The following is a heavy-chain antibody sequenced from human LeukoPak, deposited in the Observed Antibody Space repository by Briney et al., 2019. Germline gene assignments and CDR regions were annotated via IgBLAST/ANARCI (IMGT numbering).Heavy chain of an antibody. CDR2: IKVDGSER. CDR1: DFSFRSYW. CDR3: AKLGPPTARYIHSYAGY. D-gene: IGHD5-18*01. Sequence: GGSLILSCAASDFSFRSYWMSWVRQSPGRGLEWVANIKVDGSERYYVDSVKGRFTISRDNSKNTLYLQMNSLRAEDTAVYYCAKLGPPTARYIHSYAGYWGQGTLVTVSS. V-gene: IGHV3-7*01. J-gene: IGHJ4*02.